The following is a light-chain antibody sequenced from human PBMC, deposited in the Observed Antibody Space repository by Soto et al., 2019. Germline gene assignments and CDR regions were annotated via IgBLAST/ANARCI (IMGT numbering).Light chain of an antibody. Sequence: DVQMTQSPSTLSASVGERVTITCRASQSVSTLLAWYQQKPGKAPKLLIYKASSLESGVPSRFSGSGSGTHFTFTIGSLQTEDIGTYYCQQYDILPITFGRGTKLDIK. CDR1: QSVSTL. CDR3: QQYDILPIT. CDR2: KAS. J-gene: IGKJ4*01. V-gene: IGKV1-5*03.